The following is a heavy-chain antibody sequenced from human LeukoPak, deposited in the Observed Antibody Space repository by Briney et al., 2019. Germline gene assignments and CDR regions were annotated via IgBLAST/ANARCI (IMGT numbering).Heavy chain of an antibody. Sequence: PSETLSLTCTVSGVSISSYYWSWIRQSPGKGLEWIGYIFHSGSTNYNPSLKSRVTISVDTSKNQFSLKLTSVTAADTAVYYCARSRAYDYHFDNWGQGTLVTVSS. V-gene: IGHV4-59*01. D-gene: IGHD5-12*01. CDR3: ARSRAYDYHFDN. CDR2: IFHSGST. J-gene: IGHJ4*02. CDR1: GVSISSYY.